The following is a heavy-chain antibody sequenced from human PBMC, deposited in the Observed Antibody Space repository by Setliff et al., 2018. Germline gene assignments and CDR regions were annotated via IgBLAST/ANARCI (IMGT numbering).Heavy chain of an antibody. V-gene: IGHV3-23*01. J-gene: IGHJ4*02. CDR1: GFTFSSYA. CDR2: LSDSGGST. D-gene: IGHD2-2*02. Sequence: GGSLRLSCAASGFTFSSYAMSWVRQAPGKGLEWVSVLSDSGGSTYYADSVKGRFTISRDNSKNTLYLQMLSLRAEDTAVYYCAKGGSTSCYTEADYWGQGTLVTVSS. CDR3: AKGGSTSCYTEADY.